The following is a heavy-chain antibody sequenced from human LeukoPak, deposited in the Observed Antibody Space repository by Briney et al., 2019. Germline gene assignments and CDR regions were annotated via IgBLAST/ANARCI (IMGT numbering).Heavy chain of an antibody. V-gene: IGHV4-59*08. J-gene: IGHJ6*02. D-gene: IGHD2-21*02. CDR3: ARLGAATAINGMDV. CDR1: GGSISSYY. Sequence: SETPSLTCTVSGGSISSYYWSWIRQPPGKGLEWIGYIYYSGSTNYNPSLKSRVTISVDTSKNQFSLKLSSVTAADTAVYYCARLGAATAINGMDVWGQGTTVTVSS. CDR2: IYYSGST.